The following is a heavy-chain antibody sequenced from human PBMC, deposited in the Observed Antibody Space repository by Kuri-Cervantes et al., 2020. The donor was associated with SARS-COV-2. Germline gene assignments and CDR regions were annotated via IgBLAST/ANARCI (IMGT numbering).Heavy chain of an antibody. CDR1: YASMASFY. J-gene: IGHJ4*02. Sequence: SETLSLTCTVSYASMASFYWSWIRQSPGRGLEWIGYMYYTSKSNYNPSLESRVSVSLAASESRFFLTLTSVTTADTAIYYCASGNDFSLDYWGQGILVTVSS. D-gene: IGHD4-11*01. CDR2: MYYTSKS. V-gene: IGHV4-59*01. CDR3: ASGNDFSLDY.